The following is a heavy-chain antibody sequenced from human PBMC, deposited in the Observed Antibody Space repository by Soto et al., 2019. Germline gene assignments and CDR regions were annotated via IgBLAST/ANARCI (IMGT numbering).Heavy chain of an antibody. D-gene: IGHD2-15*01. V-gene: IGHV4-30-4*01. CDR1: GGYISSADYF. CDR2: IFHSGTT. Sequence: SETLSLTCSVSGGYISSADYFWTWIRQSPGKGLEWRGYIFHSGTTYYTPSLKGRLIISIENSKNQFSLRLTSVTAADSAVYYCARGKSGGPHDDWGQGTPVTVSS. CDR3: ARGKSGGPHDD. J-gene: IGHJ4*02.